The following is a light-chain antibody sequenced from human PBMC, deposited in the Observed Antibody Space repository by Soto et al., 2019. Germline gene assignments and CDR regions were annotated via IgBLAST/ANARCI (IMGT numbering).Light chain of an antibody. CDR1: SSDVGSYNL. V-gene: IGLV2-23*01. J-gene: IGLJ1*01. CDR2: EGS. CDR3: CYYAGSGTYV. Sequence: QSVLTKPASVSGSPGQSITISCTGTSSDVGSYNLVSWYQQHPGRAPKLMIYEGSQRPSGVSNRFSGSKSGNTASLTISGLQAEDEADYYCCYYAGSGTYVFGTGXKVTGL.